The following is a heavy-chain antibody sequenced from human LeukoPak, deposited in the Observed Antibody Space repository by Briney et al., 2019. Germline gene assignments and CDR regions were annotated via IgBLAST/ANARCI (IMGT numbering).Heavy chain of an antibody. Sequence: ASVKVSCKASGYTFTSYDINWVRQATGQGLEWMGWMNPNSGNTGYAQKFQGRVTMTRNTSISTAYMELSSLRSEDTAVYYCARGGGLGDYNASKLRYYYYYMDVWGKGTTVTVSS. CDR1: GYTFTSYD. CDR2: MNPNSGNT. CDR3: ARGGGLGDYNASKLRYYYYYMDV. V-gene: IGHV1-8*01. D-gene: IGHD4-17*01. J-gene: IGHJ6*03.